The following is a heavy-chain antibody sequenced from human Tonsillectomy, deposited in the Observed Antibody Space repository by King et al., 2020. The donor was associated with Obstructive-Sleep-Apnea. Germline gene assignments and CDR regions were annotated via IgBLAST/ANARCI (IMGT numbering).Heavy chain of an antibody. CDR3: AKGGPYYDILTGYWESYGMDV. D-gene: IGHD3-9*01. V-gene: IGHV3-23*04. Sequence: VQLVESGGGLVQPGGSLRLSCAASGFTFSSYAMSWVRQAPGKGLEWVSAISGSGGSTYYADSVKGRFTISRDNSKNTLYLQMNSLRAEDTAVYYCAKGGPYYDILTGYWESYGMDVWGQGTTVTVSS. J-gene: IGHJ6*02. CDR2: ISGSGGST. CDR1: GFTFSSYA.